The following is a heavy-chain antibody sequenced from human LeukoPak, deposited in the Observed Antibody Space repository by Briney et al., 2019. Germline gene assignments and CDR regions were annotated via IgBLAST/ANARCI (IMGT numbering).Heavy chain of an antibody. CDR1: GFTFSSYA. Sequence: PGGSLRLSCAASGFTFSSYAMSWVRQAPGKGLEWVSSITGSGGSTYHADSVKGRFTISRDNSKNTLYLQMNSLRAEDTAVYYCAKASHFWCAYSWGQGTLVTVSS. D-gene: IGHD3-3*02. J-gene: IGHJ4*02. CDR2: ITGSGGST. V-gene: IGHV3-23*01. CDR3: AKASHFWCAYS.